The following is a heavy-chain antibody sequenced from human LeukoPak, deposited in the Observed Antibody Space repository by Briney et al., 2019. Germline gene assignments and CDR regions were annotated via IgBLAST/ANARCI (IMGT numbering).Heavy chain of an antibody. J-gene: IGHJ4*02. CDR1: GYSFTSNY. CDR3: ARDQEAFDY. CDR2: IYPRDGST. Sequence: ASVNVSRKASGYSFTSNYIHWVRQAPGQGLEWMGMIYPRDGSTSYAQKFQGRVTVTRDTSTSTVHMELSGLRSEDTAVYYCARDQEAFDYWGQGTLVTVSS. V-gene: IGHV1-46*01.